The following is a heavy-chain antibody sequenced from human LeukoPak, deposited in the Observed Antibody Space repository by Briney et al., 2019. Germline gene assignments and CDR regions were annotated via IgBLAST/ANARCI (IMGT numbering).Heavy chain of an antibody. Sequence: SQTLSLTCAISGDSVSSNSAAWNWIRQSPSRGLEWLVRTYYRSKWYNDYAVSVKSRITINPDTSKNQFSLQLNSLTPEDKAVYYCAREEGLLLWFGEFPYFDYWGQGTLVTVSS. J-gene: IGHJ4*02. V-gene: IGHV6-1*01. CDR2: TYYRSKWYN. D-gene: IGHD3-10*01. CDR3: AREEGLLLWFGEFPYFDY. CDR1: GDSVSSNSAA.